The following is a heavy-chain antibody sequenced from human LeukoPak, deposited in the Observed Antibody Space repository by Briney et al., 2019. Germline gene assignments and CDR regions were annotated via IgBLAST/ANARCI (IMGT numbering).Heavy chain of an antibody. Sequence: PGGSLRLSCAASGSTFSSYSMNWVRQAPGKGLEWVSAISGSGGSTYYADSVKGRFTISRDNSKNTLYLQMNSLRAEDTAVYYCAKGQKLDFDYWGQGTLVTVSS. J-gene: IGHJ4*02. CDR3: AKGQKLDFDY. V-gene: IGHV3-23*01. D-gene: IGHD1-1*01. CDR2: ISGSGGST. CDR1: GSTFSSYS.